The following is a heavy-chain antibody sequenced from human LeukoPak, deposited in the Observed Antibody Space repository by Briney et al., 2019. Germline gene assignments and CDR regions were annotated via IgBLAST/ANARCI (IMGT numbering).Heavy chain of an antibody. CDR1: GGSISSYY. D-gene: IGHD3-10*01. CDR2: IYYSGST. Sequence: SETLSLTCTVSGGSISSYYRSWLRQPPGKGLGWIGYIYYSGSTNYNPSLKSRVTISVDTSKNQFSLKVSSVTAADTAVYYCATPALHYYGSGSYFSWGQGTLVTVSS. J-gene: IGHJ5*02. CDR3: ATPALHYYGSGSYFS. V-gene: IGHV4-59*01.